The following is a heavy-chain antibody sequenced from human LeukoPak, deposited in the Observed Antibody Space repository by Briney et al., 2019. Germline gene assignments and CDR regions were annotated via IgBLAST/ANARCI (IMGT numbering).Heavy chain of an antibody. CDR1: GITLSNYG. J-gene: IGHJ4*02. CDR2: IYTSGST. V-gene: IGHV4-4*09. Sequence: GSLRLSCAVSGITLSNYGMSWVRQAPGKGLEWIGYIYTSGSTNYNPSLKSRVTISVDTSKNQFSLKLSSVTAADTAVYYCARQVYDSSGYYPFDYWGQGTLVTVSS. CDR3: ARQVYDSSGYYPFDY. D-gene: IGHD3-22*01.